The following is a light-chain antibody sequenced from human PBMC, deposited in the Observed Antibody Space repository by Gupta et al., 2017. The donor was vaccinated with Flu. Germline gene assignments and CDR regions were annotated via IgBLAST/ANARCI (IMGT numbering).Light chain of an antibody. V-gene: IGLV3-21*02. J-gene: IGLJ3*02. CDR2: DDD. CDR1: NIGGKS. CDR3: QVWDSTSGRV. Sequence: SSVLTQPPSVSVVPGQTASITCGGNNIGGKSVHWYLQKSGQAPVLVVHDDDDRPPGIPERFSGSKAGNTATLTLSRVEAGEEADYYCQVWDSTSGRVFGGGTKLTVL.